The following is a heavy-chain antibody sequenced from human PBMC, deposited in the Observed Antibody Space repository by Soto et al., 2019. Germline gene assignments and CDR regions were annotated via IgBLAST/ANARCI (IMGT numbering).Heavy chain of an antibody. D-gene: IGHD3-3*01. CDR1: GGSVSSGSYY. J-gene: IGHJ4*02. V-gene: IGHV4-61*01. CDR2: IYYSGST. CDR3: ARASITIFGVQNFDY. Sequence: SETLSLTCTVSGGSVSSGSYYWSWIRQPPGKGLEWIGYIYYSGSTNYNPSLKSRVTISVDTSKNQFSLKLSSVTAADTAVYYCARASITIFGVQNFDYWGQGTLVTVSS.